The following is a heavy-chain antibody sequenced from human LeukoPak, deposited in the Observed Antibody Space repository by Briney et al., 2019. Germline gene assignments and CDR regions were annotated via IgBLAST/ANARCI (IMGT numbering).Heavy chain of an antibody. J-gene: IGHJ4*02. Sequence: ASVKVSCKASGYAFTSYAVHWVRQAPGQRLEWMGWINVGNDNTKYSQKFQGRVTITRDTSTSTAYMELRSLRSDDTAVYYCARDPPGSSWYYFDYWGQGTLVTVSS. CDR1: GYAFTSYA. D-gene: IGHD6-13*01. CDR3: ARDPPGSSWYYFDY. CDR2: INVGNDNT. V-gene: IGHV1-3*01.